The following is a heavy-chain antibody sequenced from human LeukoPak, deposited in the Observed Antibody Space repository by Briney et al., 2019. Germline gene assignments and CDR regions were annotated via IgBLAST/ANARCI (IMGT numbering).Heavy chain of an antibody. V-gene: IGHV1-69*01. CDR2: IIPIFGTA. D-gene: IGHD3-16*01. Sequence: SVKVSCKASGGTFSSYAITWVRQAPGQGLEWMGGIIPIFGTANYAQKFQGRVTITADESTSTAYMELSSLRSEDTAVYYCARGEGSNDYVWGSGRYYYDMDVWGKGTTVTVSS. CDR1: GGTFSSYA. CDR3: ARGEGSNDYVWGSGRYYYDMDV. J-gene: IGHJ6*03.